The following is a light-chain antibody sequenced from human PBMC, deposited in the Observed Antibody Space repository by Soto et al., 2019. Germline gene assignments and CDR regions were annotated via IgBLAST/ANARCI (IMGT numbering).Light chain of an antibody. J-gene: IGKJ1*01. Sequence: DIQMTQSPSTLSASVGDTVTITCRASQSISNWLAWYQQKPGKAPKLLIYKASNLESGVPSRFSGSGSGTEFTLTISSLQPDDLATYYCQQYNRTFGQGTKVEIK. CDR3: QQYNRT. V-gene: IGKV1-5*03. CDR2: KAS. CDR1: QSISNW.